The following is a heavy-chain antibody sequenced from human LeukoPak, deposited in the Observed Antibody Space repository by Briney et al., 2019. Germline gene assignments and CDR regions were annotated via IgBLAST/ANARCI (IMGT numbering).Heavy chain of an antibody. J-gene: IGHJ6*02. V-gene: IGHV1-3*01. Sequence: GESLKISCKGSGYSLTSYWIGWVRQAPGQRLEWMGWINAGNGNTKYSQKFQGRVTITRDTSASTAYMELSSLRSEDTAVNYCARETTVTNYYYYGMDVWGQGTTVTVSS. CDR3: ARETTVTNYYYYGMDV. D-gene: IGHD4-17*01. CDR2: INAGNGNT. CDR1: GYSLTSYW.